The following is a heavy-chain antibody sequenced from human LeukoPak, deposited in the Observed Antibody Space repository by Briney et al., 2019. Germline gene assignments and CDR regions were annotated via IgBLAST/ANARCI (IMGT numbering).Heavy chain of an antibody. CDR1: GFTFSDAW. J-gene: IGHJ4*02. D-gene: IGHD2-15*01. Sequence: GGSLRLSCVGSGFTFSDAWMSWVRQAPGKGLEWVGRIKSKSDGGTIDYAAPVKGRFTMSRDDSRNTLYLQMNSLKTEDTAVYYCTTRRQDGWWGQGTLVTVS. CDR2: IKSKSDGGTI. V-gene: IGHV3-15*01. CDR3: TTRRQDGW.